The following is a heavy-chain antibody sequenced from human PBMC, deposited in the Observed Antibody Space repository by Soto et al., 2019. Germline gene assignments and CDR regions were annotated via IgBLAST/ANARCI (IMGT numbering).Heavy chain of an antibody. J-gene: IGHJ6*04. CDR3: ARDLVVVPAAKGSVSDV. Sequence: PSQTLSLTCVISGDSVSSNSAAWNWIRQSPSRGLEWLGRTYYRSKWYNDYAVSVKSRITINPDTSKNQFSLQLNSVTPEDTAVYYCARDLVVVPAAKGSVSDVWGKGTTVTVSS. CDR2: TYYRSKWYN. D-gene: IGHD2-2*01. CDR1: GDSVSSNSAA. V-gene: IGHV6-1*01.